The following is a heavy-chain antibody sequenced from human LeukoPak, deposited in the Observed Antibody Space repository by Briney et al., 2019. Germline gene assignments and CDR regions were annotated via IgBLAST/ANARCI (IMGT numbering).Heavy chain of an antibody. CDR1: GYTFTIYD. J-gene: IGHJ4*02. CDR2: MNPNSGNT. Sequence: ASVEVFCKASGYTFTIYDINWVRQATGQALEWMGWMNPNSGNTGYAQKFQGRVTITRNTSISTAYMELSSLRSEDTAVYFCARGELLDYWGQGTLVTVSS. D-gene: IGHD1-26*01. V-gene: IGHV1-8*03. CDR3: ARGELLDY.